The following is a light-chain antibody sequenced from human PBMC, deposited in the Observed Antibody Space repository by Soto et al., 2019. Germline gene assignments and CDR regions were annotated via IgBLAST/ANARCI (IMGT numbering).Light chain of an antibody. Sequence: QSALTQPASVSGSPGQSITISCTGTSSDVGGYNYVSWYQQHPGKAPKLMIYDVSNRPSGVSNRFSGSKSGNTASLTISGLQAEDEADYYCSSYTSSSTSDYVFGTGTKVTFL. CDR3: SSYTSSSTSDYV. J-gene: IGLJ1*01. CDR2: DVS. V-gene: IGLV2-14*01. CDR1: SSDVGGYNY.